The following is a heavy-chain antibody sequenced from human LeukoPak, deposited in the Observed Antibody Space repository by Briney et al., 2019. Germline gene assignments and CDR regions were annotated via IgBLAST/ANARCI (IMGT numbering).Heavy chain of an antibody. CDR3: AKDRVSYYYGSADMDV. J-gene: IGHJ6*04. Sequence: GGSLRLSCAASGFTSSSYAMSWVRQAPGKGLEWVSTVSSSGDSTYYADSVKGQFTISRDNSKNTLYLQMNSLRAEDTAVYYCAKDRVSYYYGSADMDVWGRGTTVTVSS. CDR2: VSSSGDST. D-gene: IGHD3-10*01. CDR1: GFTSSSYA. V-gene: IGHV3-23*01.